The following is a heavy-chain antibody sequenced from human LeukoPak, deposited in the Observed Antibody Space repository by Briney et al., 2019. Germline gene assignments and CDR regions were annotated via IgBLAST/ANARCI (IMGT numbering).Heavy chain of an antibody. CDR1: GGSISSGDYY. CDR3: ARVRGSDDFWSGYYPNWFDP. D-gene: IGHD3-3*01. Sequence: SETLSLTCTVSGGSISSGDYYWSWIRQPPGKGLEWIGYIYYSGSTYYNPSLKSRVTISVDTSKNQFSLKLSSVTAADTAVYYCARVRGSDDFWSGYYPNWFDPWGQGTLVTVSS. J-gene: IGHJ5*02. V-gene: IGHV4-30-4*01. CDR2: IYYSGST.